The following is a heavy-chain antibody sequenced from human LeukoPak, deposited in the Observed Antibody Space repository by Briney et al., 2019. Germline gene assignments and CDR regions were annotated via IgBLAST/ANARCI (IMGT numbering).Heavy chain of an antibody. V-gene: IGHV3-21*01. J-gene: IGHJ5*02. CDR1: GFTFSSYS. CDR2: ISSSSSYI. Sequence: GGSLRLSCAASGFTFSSYSMNWVRQAPGKGLEWVSSISSSSSYIYYADSVKGRFTISRDNAKNSLYLQMNSLRAEDTAVYYCARDYYGSGSYFSLWPTYRINWFDPWGQGTLVTVSS. CDR3: ARDYYGSGSYFSLWPTYRINWFDP. D-gene: IGHD3-10*01.